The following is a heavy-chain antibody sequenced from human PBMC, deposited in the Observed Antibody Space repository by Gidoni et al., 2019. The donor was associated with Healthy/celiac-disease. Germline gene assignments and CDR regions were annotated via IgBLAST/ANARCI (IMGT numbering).Heavy chain of an antibody. D-gene: IGHD2-15*01. CDR3: AKVLVVAAPYYWGGMDV. J-gene: IGHJ6*02. CDR2: INAGNGNT. V-gene: IGHV1-3*01. Sequence: QVQLVQSGAEVKKPGASVKVSCKASGYTFTSYAMHWVRQAPGQRLEWMGWINAGNGNTKYSQKFQGRVTITRDTSASTAYMELSSLRSEDTAVYYCAKVLVVAAPYYWGGMDVWGQGTTVTVSS. CDR1: GYTFTSYA.